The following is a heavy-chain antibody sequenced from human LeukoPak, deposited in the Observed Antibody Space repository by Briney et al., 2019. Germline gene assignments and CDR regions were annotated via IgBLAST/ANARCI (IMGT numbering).Heavy chain of an antibody. Sequence: QPGGSLRLSCAASGFTFTSYWMSWVRQAPGKGLEWVANIKQDGSEKYYVDSVKGRFTISRDNTKNSLYLQMNSLRAEDTAVYYCARDQYYYDSSGCYYYFDYWGQGTLVTVSS. D-gene: IGHD3-22*01. CDR3: ARDQYYYDSSGCYYYFDY. V-gene: IGHV3-7*04. CDR2: IKQDGSEK. CDR1: GFTFTSYW. J-gene: IGHJ4*02.